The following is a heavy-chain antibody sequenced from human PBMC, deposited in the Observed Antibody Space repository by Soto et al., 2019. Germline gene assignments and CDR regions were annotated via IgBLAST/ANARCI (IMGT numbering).Heavy chain of an antibody. V-gene: IGHV3-23*01. Sequence: GGSLRLSCAASGFTFSSYAMSWVRQAPGKGLEWVSAISGSGGSTYYADSVKGRFTISRDNSKNTLYLQMNSLRAEDTAVYYCAKDYRDFSYYDFWSGPNDAFDIWGQGTMVTVSS. CDR3: AKDYRDFSYYDFWSGPNDAFDI. D-gene: IGHD3-3*01. CDR1: GFTFSSYA. CDR2: ISGSGGST. J-gene: IGHJ3*02.